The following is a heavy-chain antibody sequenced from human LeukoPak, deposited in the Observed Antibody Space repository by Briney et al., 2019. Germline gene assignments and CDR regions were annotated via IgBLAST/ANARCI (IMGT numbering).Heavy chain of an antibody. J-gene: IGHJ4*02. CDR2: ISHSGST. D-gene: IGHD3-16*02. CDR1: GYSINRGYY. Sequence: SETLSVTCSVSGYSINRGYYWGWIRQPPGKGLEWIGSISHSGSTYYTPSLKSRVTVSIDTSKNQFSLKLSSVTAADTAVYYCARYDVWGSYRAFDYWGQGTLVTVSS. V-gene: IGHV4-38-2*02. CDR3: ARYDVWGSYRAFDY.